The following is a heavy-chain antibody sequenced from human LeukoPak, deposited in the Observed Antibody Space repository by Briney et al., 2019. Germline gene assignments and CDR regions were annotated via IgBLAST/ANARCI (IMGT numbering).Heavy chain of an antibody. CDR2: IYYSGST. CDR3: ARRSFGLSSGYHYPYNWFDP. CDR1: GGSINSYY. Sequence: PSETLSLTCTVSGGSINSYYWNWIRQPPGKGLEWIGNIYYSGSTNYNPSLKSRVTISVDTSKNQFSLKLTSVTAADTAVYYCARRSFGLSSGYHYPYNWFDPWGQGTLVTVSS. V-gene: IGHV4-59*01. D-gene: IGHD3-22*01. J-gene: IGHJ5*02.